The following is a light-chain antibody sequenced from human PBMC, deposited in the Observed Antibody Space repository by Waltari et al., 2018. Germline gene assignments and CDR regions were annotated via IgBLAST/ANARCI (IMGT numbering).Light chain of an antibody. Sequence: VLTQSPDTLSLSPGDRATLPCRASQSLTKRYLVWYHQKPGQAPRLLIYGASNRAAGIPDRFSGSGSGTDFTLTISRLEPDDSAVYYCQQYGSSIMYTFGQGTKLEIK. CDR1: QSLTKRY. J-gene: IGKJ2*01. CDR2: GAS. V-gene: IGKV3-20*01. CDR3: QQYGSSIMYT.